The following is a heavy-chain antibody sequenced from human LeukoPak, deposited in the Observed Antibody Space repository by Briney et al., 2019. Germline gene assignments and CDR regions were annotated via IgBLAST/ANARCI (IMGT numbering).Heavy chain of an antibody. Sequence: PGRSLRLSCAASGFTFSSYAMHWVRQAPGKGLEWVAVISYDGSNKYYADSVKGRFTISRDNSKNTLYLQTNSLRAEDTAVYYCARDMGGIVVVPADGYFDYWGQGTLVTVSS. J-gene: IGHJ4*02. CDR3: ARDMGGIVVVPADGYFDY. D-gene: IGHD2-2*01. CDR2: ISYDGSNK. CDR1: GFTFSSYA. V-gene: IGHV3-30-3*01.